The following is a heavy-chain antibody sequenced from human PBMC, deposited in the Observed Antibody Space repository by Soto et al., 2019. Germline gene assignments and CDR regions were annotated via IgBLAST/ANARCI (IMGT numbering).Heavy chain of an antibody. D-gene: IGHD2-2*01. CDR2: ISSSSSTI. J-gene: IGHJ6*02. CDR3: ARDFSVPAAIPYYYYYGMDV. Sequence: PGGSLRLSCAASGFTFSSYSMNWVRQAPGKGLEWVSYISSSSSTIYYADSVKGRFTISRDNAKNSLYLQMNSLRAEDTAVYYCARDFSVPAAIPYYYYYGMDVWGQGTTVTVS. V-gene: IGHV3-48*01. CDR1: GFTFSSYS.